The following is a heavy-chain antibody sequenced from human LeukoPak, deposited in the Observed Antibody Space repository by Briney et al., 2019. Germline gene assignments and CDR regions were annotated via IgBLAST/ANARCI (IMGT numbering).Heavy chain of an antibody. D-gene: IGHD3-10*01. V-gene: IGHV3-64*01. CDR3: AKAFREIKALWFRPHGYSYYMDV. J-gene: IGHJ6*03. CDR2: TSSSEAST. CDR1: GFTFSSYA. Sequence: GGSLRLSCAASGFTFSSYAMHWVRQAPGQGLEYVSATSSSEASTEYENSVKVSFTIARDNSKNSLYLQMVSFRAKDVAVYYCAKAFREIKALWFRPHGYSYYMDVWGKGTTVTISS.